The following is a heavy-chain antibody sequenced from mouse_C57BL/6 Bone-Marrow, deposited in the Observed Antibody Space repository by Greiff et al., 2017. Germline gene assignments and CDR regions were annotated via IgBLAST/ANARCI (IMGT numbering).Heavy chain of an antibody. CDR1: GYAFSSYW. CDR2: IYPGDGDT. V-gene: IGHV1-80*01. J-gene: IGHJ4*01. Sequence: QVQLKQSGAELVKPGASVKISCKASGYAFSSYWMNWVKQRPGKGLEWIGQIYPGDGDTNYNGKFKGKATLTADKSSSTAYMQLSSLTSEDSAVYFCAIDDVDYYAMDYWGQGTSVTVSS. CDR3: AIDDVDYYAMDY. D-gene: IGHD2-3*01.